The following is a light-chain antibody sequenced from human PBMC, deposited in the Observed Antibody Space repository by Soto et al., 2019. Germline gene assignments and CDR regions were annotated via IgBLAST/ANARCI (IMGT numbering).Light chain of an antibody. V-gene: IGLV2-14*01. Sequence: QSALTQPASVSGSPGQSITISCTGTSSDVGGYNYVSWYQQHPGKAPKLMIYEVSNRPSGVSHRFSGSKSGNTASLTISGLQAEDDADYYCSSYTSSSTLVFGGGTKLTVL. CDR3: SSYTSSSTLV. CDR2: EVS. J-gene: IGLJ2*01. CDR1: SSDVGGYNY.